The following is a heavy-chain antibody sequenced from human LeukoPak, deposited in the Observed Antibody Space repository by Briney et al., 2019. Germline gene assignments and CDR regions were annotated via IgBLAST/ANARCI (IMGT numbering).Heavy chain of an antibody. CDR1: GFTFSSYA. CDR2: ISGSGIST. J-gene: IGHJ4*02. CDR3: AKDYIGYDQDFDY. D-gene: IGHD2-2*01. V-gene: IGHV3-23*01. Sequence: GGSLRLSCAAPGFTFSSYAMSWVRQAPGKGLEWVSSISGSGISTYYANSVKGRFSISRDNSKNTLDLQMNSLGAEDTAVYFCAKDYIGYDQDFDYWGQGTLVTVSS.